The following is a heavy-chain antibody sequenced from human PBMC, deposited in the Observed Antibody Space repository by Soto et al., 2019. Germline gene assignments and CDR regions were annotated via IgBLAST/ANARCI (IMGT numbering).Heavy chain of an antibody. V-gene: IGHV1-69*01. CDR1: GGGFNNYA. CDR3: AREHTRSGVVPQDYGMEV. CDR2: IVPIFGTP. D-gene: IGHD3-3*01. J-gene: IGHJ6*02. Sequence: QVQLVQSGAEVQKPASSVRVSCQASGGGFNNYAIIWVRQAPGHGREWMGGIVPIFGTPDYAERFWGRLTNTADVSTRTVYIELSSLRSEDTAIYYCAREHTRSGVVPQDYGMEVWGQGTTVTVSS.